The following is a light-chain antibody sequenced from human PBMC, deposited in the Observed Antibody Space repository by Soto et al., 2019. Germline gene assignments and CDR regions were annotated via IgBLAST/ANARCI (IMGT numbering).Light chain of an antibody. CDR3: QTWFTSPTWV. CDR1: SGHSTYA. Sequence: QSVLTQSPSASASLGASVKLTCTLTSGHSTYAIAWHQQQPEKGPRSLVKVNSDRGPSKGDGLHDRFSGSSSGAERYLTIYSLQSEDEADDYCQTWFTSPTWVFGGGTKLTVL. CDR2: VNSDRGP. J-gene: IGLJ3*02. V-gene: IGLV4-69*01.